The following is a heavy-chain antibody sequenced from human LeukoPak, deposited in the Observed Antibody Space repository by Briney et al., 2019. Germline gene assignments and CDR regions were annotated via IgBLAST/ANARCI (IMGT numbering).Heavy chain of an antibody. D-gene: IGHD2-2*01. V-gene: IGHV4-39*01. CDR1: GGSISSSSYY. CDR2: IYYSGST. CDR3: ARRRLLLVYCSSTSCYGYFDY. J-gene: IGHJ4*02. Sequence: SETLSLTCTVSGGSISSSSYYWGWIRQPPGKGLEWVGSIYYSGSTYYNPSLKSRVTIYVDTSKNQFSLKLSSVTAADTAEYYCARRRLLLVYCSSTSCYGYFDYWGQGTLVTVSS.